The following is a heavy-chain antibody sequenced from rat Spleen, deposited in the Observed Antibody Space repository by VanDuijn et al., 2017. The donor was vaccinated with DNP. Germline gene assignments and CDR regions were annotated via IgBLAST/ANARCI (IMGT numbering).Heavy chain of an antibody. CDR1: GFSITNNY. D-gene: IGHD1-4*01. Sequence: EVQLQESGPGLVKPSQSLSLTCSVTGFSITNNYWAWIRRFPGNKLEWMGYISYSGYTNYNPSLRGRVSITRDTSKNQFFLQLNSIIAEETATYYCTTGPGDYFDYWGQGVMVTVSS. J-gene: IGHJ2*01. V-gene: IGHV3-1*01. CDR2: ISYSGYT. CDR3: TTGPGDYFDY.